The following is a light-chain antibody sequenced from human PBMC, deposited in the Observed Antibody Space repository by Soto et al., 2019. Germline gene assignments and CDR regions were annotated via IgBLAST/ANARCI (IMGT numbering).Light chain of an antibody. CDR1: KIGSKS. Sequence: SYELTQPPSVSVAPGKTARITCGGNKIGSKSVHWYQQKPGQAPVLVIYYDSDRPAGIPERVSGSNSGNTATLTISRVEAGDEADYYCQVWDSSSDHVVFGGGTKLTVL. CDR2: YDS. CDR3: QVWDSSSDHVV. V-gene: IGLV3-21*04. J-gene: IGLJ2*01.